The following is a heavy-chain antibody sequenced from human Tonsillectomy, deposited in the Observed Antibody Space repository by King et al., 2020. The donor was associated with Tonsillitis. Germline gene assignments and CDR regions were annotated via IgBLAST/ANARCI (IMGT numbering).Heavy chain of an antibody. V-gene: IGHV1-2*02. CDR3: SXXXXXXXXXXXXXXXVXXXGXXXXXXXXXXXXPSXFPLXXXSXSTXXSTAXXGXLXKDYF. Sequence: VQLVESGAEVKXPXAXVKVSCXASGXTFTGYYMHWVRQAPGQGLEWXGWIXXXXXGXXXXXXXXGRVTMXRDTAIXXXYMELXRLRSDDTAVYFCSXXXXXXXXXXXXXXXVXXXGXXXXXXXXXXXXPSXFPLXXXSXSTXXSTAXXGXLXKDYF. J-gene: IGHJ1*01. CDR2: IXXXXXGX. CDR1: GXTFTGYY.